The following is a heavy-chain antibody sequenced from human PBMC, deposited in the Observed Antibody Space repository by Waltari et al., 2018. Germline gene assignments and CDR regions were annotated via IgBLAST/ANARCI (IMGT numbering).Heavy chain of an antibody. J-gene: IGHJ4*02. CDR3: ANGNSGSTDFDY. CDR1: GFTFSSYA. CDR2: ISGSCGST. Sequence: EVQLLESGGGLVQPGGSLRLSCAASGFTFSSYAMSWVRQAPGKGLGGVSAISGSCGSTYYADSVKGRFTISRDNSKNTLYLQMNILRAEDTSVYYCANGNSGSTDFDYWGQGTLVTVSS. V-gene: IGHV3-23*01. D-gene: IGHD6-19*01.